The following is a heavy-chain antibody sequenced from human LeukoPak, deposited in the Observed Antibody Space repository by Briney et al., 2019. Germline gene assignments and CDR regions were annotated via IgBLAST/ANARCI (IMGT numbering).Heavy chain of an antibody. Sequence: PSETLSLTCTVSGGSISSGGYYWSWIRQHPGKGLEWIGYIYYSGSTYYNPSLKSRVTISVDTSKNQFSLKLSSVTAADTAVYYCARGPGSMGFIQLWEWGQGTLVTVSS. D-gene: IGHD5-18*01. CDR2: IYYSGST. CDR3: ARGPGSMGFIQLWE. CDR1: GGSISSGGYY. V-gene: IGHV4-31*03. J-gene: IGHJ4*02.